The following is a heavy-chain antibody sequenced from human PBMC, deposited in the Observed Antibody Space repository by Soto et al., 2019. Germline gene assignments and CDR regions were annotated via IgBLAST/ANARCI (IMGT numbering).Heavy chain of an antibody. Sequence: QVQLQESGPGLVKPSETLSLTCNVSGGSIRRYYWSWIRQPAGKDLEWIVRIYTSGTTNYNPSLKSRATILVDTSKSQFSLKLSSVTAADTAVYYCAREGASGFGMDVWGQGTTVTVSS. CDR2: IYTSGTT. CDR1: GGSIRRYY. J-gene: IGHJ6*02. D-gene: IGHD1-26*01. CDR3: AREGASGFGMDV. V-gene: IGHV4-4*07.